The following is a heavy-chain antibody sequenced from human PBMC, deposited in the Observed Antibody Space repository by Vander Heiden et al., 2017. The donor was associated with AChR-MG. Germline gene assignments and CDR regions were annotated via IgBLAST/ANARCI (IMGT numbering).Heavy chain of an antibody. Sequence: EVQLVESGGGLVQPGGSLRLSCAASGFPFTGYNMNWVRQAPGKGLEWISYITSSSSTIHDADSVRGGFTISRDNAKNSLYLQMNSLRDEDTAVYYCARDQDTMIVGLKRAKGVGAFDIWGQGTMVTVSS. CDR1: GFPFTGYN. CDR2: ITSSSSTI. V-gene: IGHV3-48*02. D-gene: IGHD3-22*01. CDR3: ARDQDTMIVGLKRAKGVGAFDI. J-gene: IGHJ3*02.